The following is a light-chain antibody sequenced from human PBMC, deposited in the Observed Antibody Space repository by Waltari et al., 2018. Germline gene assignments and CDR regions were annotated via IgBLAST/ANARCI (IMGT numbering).Light chain of an antibody. CDR3: SSYAAYNTVI. Sequence: QSTLTQPASVSGSLGQSITISCIGTSGDVGNYNLVYWYQRHPGKAPKFMIYGVNKRPSGVSNRFSGSKSGNTASLTISGLQGEDEAIYFCSSYAAYNTVIFGGGTKVTVL. CDR1: SGDVGNYNL. CDR2: GVN. V-gene: IGLV2-23*02. J-gene: IGLJ2*01.